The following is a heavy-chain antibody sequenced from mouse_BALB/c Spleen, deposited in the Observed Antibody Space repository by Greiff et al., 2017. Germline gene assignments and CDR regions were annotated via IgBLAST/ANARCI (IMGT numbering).Heavy chain of an antibody. Sequence: EVQLQESGGGLVQPGGSMKLSCVASGFTFSNYWMNWVRQSPEKGLEWVAEIRLKSNNYATHYAESVKGRFTISRDDSKSSVYLQMNNLRAEDTGIYYCTRNYGNSAMDYWGQGTSVTVSS. J-gene: IGHJ4*01. V-gene: IGHV6-6*02. CDR1: GFTFSNYW. D-gene: IGHD2-1*01. CDR2: IRLKSNNYAT. CDR3: TRNYGNSAMDY.